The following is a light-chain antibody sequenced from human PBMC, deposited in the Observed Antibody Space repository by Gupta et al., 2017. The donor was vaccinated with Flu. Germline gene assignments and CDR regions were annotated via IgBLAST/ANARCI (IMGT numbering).Light chain of an antibody. CDR1: NSNIRAGHD. Sequence: QSVLTQPPSVSGAPGPRVTIPCTGSNSNIRAGHDVHWYQQFPGTAPRLIIYDNNNRPSGVPDRFSGSKSATSASLVITGLQGDDEAVYYCQSYDNSLSGYVFGTGTKVTV. CDR2: DNN. V-gene: IGLV1-40*01. J-gene: IGLJ1*01. CDR3: QSYDNSLSGYV.